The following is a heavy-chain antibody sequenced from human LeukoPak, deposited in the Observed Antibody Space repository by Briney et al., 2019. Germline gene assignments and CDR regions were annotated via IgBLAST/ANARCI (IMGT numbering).Heavy chain of an antibody. J-gene: IGHJ6*03. CDR3: ARDYYDSSGYSPDMDV. D-gene: IGHD3-22*01. CDR1: GYTFTGYY. CDR2: INPNSGGT. Sequence: ASVKVSCKASGYTFTGYYMHWVRQAPGQGLEWMGWINPNSGGTNYAQKFQGRVTMTRDTSISTAYMELSRLRSDDTAVYYCARDYYDSSGYSPDMDVWGKGTTVTVSS. V-gene: IGHV1-2*02.